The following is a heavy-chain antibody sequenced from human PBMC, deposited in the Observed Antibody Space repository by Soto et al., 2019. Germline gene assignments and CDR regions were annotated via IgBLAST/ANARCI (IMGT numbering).Heavy chain of an antibody. V-gene: IGHV4-30-2*01. CDR1: GGSISSGGYS. J-gene: IGHJ4*02. CDR3: ASQSYDSSDYFDY. CDR2: MYHSGST. Sequence: SETLSLTCAVSGGSISSGGYSWSWIRQPPGKGLEWIGYMYHSGSTYYNPSLKSRVTISIDRSKNQFSLTLISLTAADTAIYYCASQSYDSSDYFDYWGQGLLVTVSS. D-gene: IGHD3-22*01.